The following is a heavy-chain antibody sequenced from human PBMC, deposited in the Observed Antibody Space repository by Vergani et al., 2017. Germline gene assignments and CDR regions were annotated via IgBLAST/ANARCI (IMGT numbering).Heavy chain of an antibody. CDR2: IYYSGST. D-gene: IGHD3-9*01. J-gene: IGHJ4*02. CDR1: GGSISSYY. CDR3: AEGDILTGHPL. V-gene: IGHV4-59*01. Sequence: QVQLQESGPGLVKPSQTLSLTCTVSGGSISSYYWSWIRQPPGKGLEWIGYIYYSGSTNYNPSLKSRVTISVDTSKNQFSLKLSSVTAADTAVYYCAEGDILTGHPLWGQGTLVTVSS.